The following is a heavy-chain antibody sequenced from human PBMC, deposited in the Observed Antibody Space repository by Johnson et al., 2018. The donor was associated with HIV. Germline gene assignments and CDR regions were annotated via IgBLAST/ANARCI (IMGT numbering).Heavy chain of an antibody. D-gene: IGHD1-26*01. CDR2: INWNGGTT. CDR3: ARRDSGSLSFDI. V-gene: IGHV3-20*04. CDR1: GFIFDDYD. J-gene: IGHJ3*02. Sequence: MQLVESGGGVLRRGGSLRLSCEGFGFIFDDYDLSWVRQAPGKGLEWVSGINWNGGTTAYADSVKGRCTISRDNGKNSLYVQMNSLRAGEKALYYCARRDSGSLSFDIWGQGTMVIVSS.